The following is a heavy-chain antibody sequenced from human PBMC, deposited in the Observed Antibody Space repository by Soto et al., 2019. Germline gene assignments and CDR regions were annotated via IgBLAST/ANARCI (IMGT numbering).Heavy chain of an antibody. Sequence: ASVKVSCKASGYTFTSYAMHWVRQAPGQRLEWMGWINAGNGNTKYSQKFQGRVTITRDTSASTAYMELSSLRSEDTAVYYCARGPITILGVVYFDYWGQGTLVTVSS. V-gene: IGHV1-3*01. CDR1: GYTFTSYA. CDR3: ARGPITILGVVYFDY. CDR2: INAGNGNT. D-gene: IGHD3-3*01. J-gene: IGHJ4*02.